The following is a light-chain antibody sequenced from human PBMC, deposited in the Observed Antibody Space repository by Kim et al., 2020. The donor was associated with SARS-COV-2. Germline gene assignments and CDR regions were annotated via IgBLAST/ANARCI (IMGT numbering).Light chain of an antibody. Sequence: TINCKSSQSVLYSSNNKNYLGWYQQKAGQPPKLLIYWASTRESGVPDRFSGSGSETDFTLTISSLQAEDVAVYYCQQYYSTPYTFGQGTKLEI. J-gene: IGKJ2*01. CDR2: WAS. V-gene: IGKV4-1*01. CDR3: QQYYSTPYT. CDR1: QSVLYSSNNKNY.